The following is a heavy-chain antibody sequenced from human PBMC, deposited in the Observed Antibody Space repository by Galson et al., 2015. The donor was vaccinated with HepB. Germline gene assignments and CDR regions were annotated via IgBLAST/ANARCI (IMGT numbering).Heavy chain of an antibody. CDR2: ISYSGSS. V-gene: IGHV4-59*01. CDR1: GGSITTFY. D-gene: IGHD3-10*01. J-gene: IGHJ5*02. CDR3: ARVPSHWLDP. Sequence: TLSLTCAVSGGSITTFYWSWIRQPPGKPLEWIGYISYSGSSNYNPSLKSRATISMDTSKNQFSLRLSSVTAADTAVYYCARVPSHWLDPWGQGTLVTVSS.